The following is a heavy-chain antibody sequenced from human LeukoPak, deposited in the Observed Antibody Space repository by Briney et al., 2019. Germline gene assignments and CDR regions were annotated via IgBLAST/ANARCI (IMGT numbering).Heavy chain of an antibody. J-gene: IGHJ4*02. CDR3: ARGPTTVTPFDY. Sequence: PGGSLRLSCAASGFTFSSYSMTWVRQAPGKGLEWVSSISGRGSYIYYADSVKGRFTISRDNAKNSLYLQMNSLRAEDTAVYYCARGPTTVTPFDYWGQGTLVTVSS. CDR1: GFTFSSYS. D-gene: IGHD4-17*01. CDR2: ISGRGSYI. V-gene: IGHV3-21*01.